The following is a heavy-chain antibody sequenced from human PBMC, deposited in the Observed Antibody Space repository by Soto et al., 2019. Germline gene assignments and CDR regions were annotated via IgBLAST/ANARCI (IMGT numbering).Heavy chain of an antibody. D-gene: IGHD6-13*01. CDR1: GFTFSSYA. J-gene: IGHJ4*02. CDR2: ISGSGGST. Sequence: HPGGSLRLFCAASGFTFSSYAMSWVRQAPGKGLEWVSAISGSGGSTYYADSVKGWFTISRDNSKNTLYLQMNSLRAEDTAVYYCAKDTYSSSWRDWGQGTLVTVSS. V-gene: IGHV3-23*01. CDR3: AKDTYSSSWRD.